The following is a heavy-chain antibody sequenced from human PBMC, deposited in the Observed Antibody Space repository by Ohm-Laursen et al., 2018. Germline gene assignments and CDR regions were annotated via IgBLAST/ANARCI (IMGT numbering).Heavy chain of an antibody. CDR1: GFTFDDYA. J-gene: IGHJ4*02. D-gene: IGHD6-19*01. CDR2: ISGSGGST. Sequence: SLRLSCAASGFTFDDYAMHWVRQAPGKGLEWVSAISGSGGSTYYADSVKGRFTISRDNSKNTLYLQMNSLRAEDTAVYYCAKDQDSSGWWGQGTLVTVSS. V-gene: IGHV3-23*01. CDR3: AKDQDSSGW.